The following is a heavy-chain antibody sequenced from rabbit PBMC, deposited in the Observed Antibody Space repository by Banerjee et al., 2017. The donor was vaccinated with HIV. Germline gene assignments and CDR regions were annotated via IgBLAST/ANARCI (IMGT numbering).Heavy chain of an antibody. Sequence: QSLEESGGDLVQPGASLALTCTASGFSFSSNYYMCWVRQAPGKGLEWIACIHTGSSGSTYYASWAKGRFTISTTSSTTVTLQMTSLTAADTATYFCARQDTYGYGGYGYANLWGPGTLVTVS. CDR2: IHTGSSGST. CDR1: GFSFSSNYY. D-gene: IGHD6-1*01. J-gene: IGHJ4*01. CDR3: ARQDTYGYGGYGYANL. V-gene: IGHV1S40*01.